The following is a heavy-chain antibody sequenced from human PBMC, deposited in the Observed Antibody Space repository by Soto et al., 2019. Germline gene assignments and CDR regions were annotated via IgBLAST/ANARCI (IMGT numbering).Heavy chain of an antibody. CDR2: ISAYNGNT. J-gene: IGHJ1*01. V-gene: IGHV1-18*01. CDR3: ARAFGPITMVRGELELPQH. Sequence: GASVKVSCKASGYTFTSYGISWLRQAPGQGLEWMGWISAYNGNTNYAQKLQGRVTMTTDTSTSTAYMELRSLRSDDTAVYYCARAFGPITMVRGELELPQHWGQGTLVTVSS. CDR1: GYTFTSYG. D-gene: IGHD3-10*01.